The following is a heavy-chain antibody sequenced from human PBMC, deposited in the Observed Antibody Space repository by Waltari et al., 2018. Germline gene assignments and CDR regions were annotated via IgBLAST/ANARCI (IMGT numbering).Heavy chain of an antibody. CDR3: ATLPEWLSSRALDY. Sequence: VQLVQSGAEVQKPGSSVKVSCKASGGTFSSYAISWLRQAPGQGLEWMGRIIPIFGTANYAQKFQGRVTITADKSTSTAYMELSSLRSEDTAVYYCATLPEWLSSRALDYWGQGTLVTVSS. D-gene: IGHD3-3*01. V-gene: IGHV1-69*14. J-gene: IGHJ4*02. CDR1: GGTFSSYA. CDR2: IIPIFGTA.